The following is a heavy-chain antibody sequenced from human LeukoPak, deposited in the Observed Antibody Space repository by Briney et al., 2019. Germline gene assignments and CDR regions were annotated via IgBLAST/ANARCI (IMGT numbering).Heavy chain of an antibody. CDR2: IQSRTYGGAT. V-gene: IGHV3-49*04. Sequence: GGSLRLSCTASGFTFGDYGMSWVRQAPGKGLEWVGFIQSRTYGGATQYAASVKGRFTISRDDSKSVAFLQMNSLKTEDTAVYYCTASDHLYCSSISCHFDYWGQGTLVTVSS. CDR1: GFTFGDYG. D-gene: IGHD2-2*01. J-gene: IGHJ4*02. CDR3: TASDHLYCSSISCHFDY.